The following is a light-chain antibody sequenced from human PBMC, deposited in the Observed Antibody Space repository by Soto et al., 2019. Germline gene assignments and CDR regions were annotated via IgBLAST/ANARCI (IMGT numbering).Light chain of an antibody. V-gene: IGLV2-14*01. J-gene: IGLJ1*01. CDR3: SSYTSSSTLVYV. CDR2: DVS. Sequence: QSALTQPASVSGSPGQSITISCTGTSSDVGGYNYVSWYQQHPGKAPKLMISDVSNRPSGVSNRFSGSKSGNTASLTISGLQAEGEADYYCSSYTSSSTLVYVFGTGTKLTVL. CDR1: SSDVGGYNY.